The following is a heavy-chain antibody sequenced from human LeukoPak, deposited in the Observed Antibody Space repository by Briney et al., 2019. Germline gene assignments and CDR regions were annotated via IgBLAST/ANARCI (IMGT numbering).Heavy chain of an antibody. D-gene: IGHD3-3*01. CDR1: GFTVSSNY. CDR2: IYSGGST. Sequence: GGSLRLSCAASGFTVSSNYMSWVREAPGQGLEWVSVIYSGGSTYYADSVKGRFTISRDNSKNTPYLQMNSLRAEDTAVYYCARKTIFGVVDYGMDVWGQGTTVTVSS. J-gene: IGHJ6*02. CDR3: ARKTIFGVVDYGMDV. V-gene: IGHV3-53*01.